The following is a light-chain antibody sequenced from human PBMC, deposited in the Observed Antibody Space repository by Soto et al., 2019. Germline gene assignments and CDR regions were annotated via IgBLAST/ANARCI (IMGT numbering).Light chain of an antibody. CDR1: QSVSSN. J-gene: IGKJ4*01. Sequence: EIVMTQSPATLSVSPGEGATLFCRASQSVSSNLAWYQHKPGQAPSLLIYDISARATGIPTRFSGSGSGTEFTLTISSLQSEDFAVYYCQQYNDWPLTFGGGTKVDIK. V-gene: IGKV3D-15*01. CDR3: QQYNDWPLT. CDR2: DIS.